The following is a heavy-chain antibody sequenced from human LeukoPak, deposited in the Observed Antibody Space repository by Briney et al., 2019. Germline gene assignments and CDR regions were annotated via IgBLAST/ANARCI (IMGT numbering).Heavy chain of an antibody. J-gene: IGHJ6*02. CDR2: IYYSGST. V-gene: IGHV4-30-4*08. CDR1: GGSISSYY. CDR3: ARESRKWLRLKLYGMDV. D-gene: IGHD5-12*01. Sequence: PSETQSLTCTVSGGSISSYYWSWIRQPPGKGLEWIGYIYYSGSTYYNPSLKSRVTISVDTSKNQFSLKLSSVTAADTAVYYCARESRKWLRLKLYGMDVWGQGTTVTVSS.